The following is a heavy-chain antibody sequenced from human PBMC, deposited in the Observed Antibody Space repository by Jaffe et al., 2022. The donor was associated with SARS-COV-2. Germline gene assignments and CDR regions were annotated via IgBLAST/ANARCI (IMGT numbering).Heavy chain of an antibody. CDR1: GFTFSSYS. CDR2: ISSSSSTI. V-gene: IGHV3-48*02. CDR3: ARCRSRVVPAARPGDYYYYGMDV. Sequence: EVQLVESGGGLVQPGGSLRLSCAASGFTFSSYSMNWVRQAPGKGLEWVSYISSSSSTIYYADSVKGRFTISRDNAKNSLYLQMNSLRDEDTAVYYCARCRSRVVPAARPGDYYYYGMDVWGQGTTVTVSS. J-gene: IGHJ6*02. D-gene: IGHD2-2*02.